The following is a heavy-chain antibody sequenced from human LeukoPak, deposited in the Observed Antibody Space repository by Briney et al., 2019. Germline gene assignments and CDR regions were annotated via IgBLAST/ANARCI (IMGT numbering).Heavy chain of an antibody. Sequence: ASVKVSCKASGYTFTGYYMHWVRQAPGQGLEWMGWINPNSGGTNYAQKFQGRVTMTRDTSISTAYMELSRLRSEDTAVYYCARGPKISGSYYYYMDVWGKGTTVTVSS. CDR2: INPNSGGT. J-gene: IGHJ6*03. D-gene: IGHD1-26*01. CDR1: GYTFTGYY. V-gene: IGHV1-2*02. CDR3: ARGPKISGSYYYYMDV.